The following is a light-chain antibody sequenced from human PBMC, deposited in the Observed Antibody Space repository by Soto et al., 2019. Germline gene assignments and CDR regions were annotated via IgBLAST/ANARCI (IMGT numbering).Light chain of an antibody. V-gene: IGKV1-5*01. CDR3: QQSISHWT. CDR2: DAS. Sequence: GDRVSMTCRASQNINKRLAWYQQKPGKAPKFLISDASNLESGVPSRFSGSGSGTEFTLTINGLQPDDIATYYCQQSISHWTFGQGTKVDIK. J-gene: IGKJ1*01. CDR1: QNINKR.